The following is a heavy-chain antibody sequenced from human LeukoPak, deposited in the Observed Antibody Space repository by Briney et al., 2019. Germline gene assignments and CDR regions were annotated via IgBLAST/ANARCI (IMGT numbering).Heavy chain of an antibody. J-gene: IGHJ2*01. D-gene: IGHD6-13*01. Sequence: ASVKVSCKASGYTFTGYYMHWVRQVPGQGLEWMGRINPNSGGTNYAQKFQGRVTMTRDTSISTAYMELSRLRSDDTAVYYCARVLGSSWYGYFDLWGRGTLVTVSS. CDR3: ARVLGSSWYGYFDL. CDR1: GYTFTGYY. V-gene: IGHV1-2*06. CDR2: INPNSGGT.